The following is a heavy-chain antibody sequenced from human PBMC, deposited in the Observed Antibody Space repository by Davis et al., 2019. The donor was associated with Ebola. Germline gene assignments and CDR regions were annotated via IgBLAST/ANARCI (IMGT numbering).Heavy chain of an antibody. CDR1: GGSISSSNW. J-gene: IGHJ4*02. CDR3: ARVLSYCSSTSCYIFFDY. V-gene: IGHV4-4*02. CDR2: IYHSGST. Sequence: MPSETLSLTCAVSGGSISSSNWWSWVRQPPGKGLEWIGEIYHSGSTNYNPSLKSRVTISVDKSKNPFSLKLSSVTAADTAVYYCARVLSYCSSTSCYIFFDYWGQGTLVTVSS. D-gene: IGHD2-2*02.